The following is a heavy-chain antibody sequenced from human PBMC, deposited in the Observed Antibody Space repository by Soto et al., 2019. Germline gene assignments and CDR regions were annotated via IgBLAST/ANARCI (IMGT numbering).Heavy chain of an antibody. D-gene: IGHD5-12*01. V-gene: IGHV3-7*03. Sequence: GGSLRLSCVASEFSISPYWMSWVRQAPGKGLEWVANIKEDGSAARYVDSARDRFLISRDNTKSSLYLQMTNLRAEDTAIYYCVSDGDVCSGSDCFRHFKYWGRGTRVTVSS. CDR3: VSDGDVCSGSDCFRHFKY. CDR1: EFSISPYW. CDR2: IKEDGSAA. J-gene: IGHJ4*02.